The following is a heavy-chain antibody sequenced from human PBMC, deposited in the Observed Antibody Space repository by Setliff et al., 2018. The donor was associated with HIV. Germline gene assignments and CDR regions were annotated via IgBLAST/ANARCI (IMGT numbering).Heavy chain of an antibody. CDR2: LYIGGST. D-gene: IGHD5-18*01. CDR1: GFTVSSNY. CDR3: ARLKVGNTAMVPDAFDI. Sequence: GGSLRLSCAASGFTVSSNYMSWVRQAPGKGLEWVSVLYIGGSTYYADSVKGRFTISRDNSKNTLYLQMNSPRAEDTAVYYCARLKVGNTAMVPDAFDIWGQGTMVTVS. J-gene: IGHJ3*02. V-gene: IGHV3-53*01.